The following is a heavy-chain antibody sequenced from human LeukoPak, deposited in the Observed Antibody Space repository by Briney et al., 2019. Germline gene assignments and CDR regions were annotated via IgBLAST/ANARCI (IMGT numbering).Heavy chain of an antibody. Sequence: PGGSLRLSCAASGFTFSSYSMNWVRQAPGKGLEWVSSISSSSSYTYYADSVKGRFTISRDNAKNSLYLQMNSLRAEDTAVYYCARDIGEYSSSCLDYWGQGTLVTVSS. CDR1: GFTFSSYS. V-gene: IGHV3-21*01. J-gene: IGHJ4*02. CDR2: ISSSSSYT. D-gene: IGHD6-6*01. CDR3: ARDIGEYSSSCLDY.